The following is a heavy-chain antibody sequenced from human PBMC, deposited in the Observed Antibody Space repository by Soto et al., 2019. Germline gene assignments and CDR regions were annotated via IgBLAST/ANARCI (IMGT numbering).Heavy chain of an antibody. CDR3: ARGREIVVVTTYNWFDP. V-gene: IGHV4-34*01. D-gene: IGHD3-22*01. CDR2: INHSGST. J-gene: IGHJ5*02. Sequence: QVQLQQWGAGLLKPSETLSLTCAVYGGSFSGYYWSWIRQPPGKGLEWIGEINHSGSTNYNPSLRTRVTISVATSKNQFSLKLSSVTAADTAVYYCARGREIVVVTTYNWFDPWGQGTLVTVSS. CDR1: GGSFSGYY.